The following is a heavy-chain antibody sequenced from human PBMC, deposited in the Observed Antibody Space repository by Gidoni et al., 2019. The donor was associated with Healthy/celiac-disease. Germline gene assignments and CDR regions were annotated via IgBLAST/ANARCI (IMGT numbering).Heavy chain of an antibody. J-gene: IGHJ2*01. V-gene: IGHV4-30-4*01. CDR1: GGSISSGDYY. Sequence: QVQLQESGPGLVKPSQTLSLTCTVSGGSISSGDYYWSWIRQPPGKGLEWIGYIYYSGSTYYNPSLKSRVTISVDTSKNQFSLKLSSVTAADTAVYYCARAQQLVESWGRYFDLWGRGTLVTVSS. CDR3: ARAQQLVESWGRYFDL. CDR2: IYYSGST. D-gene: IGHD6-13*01.